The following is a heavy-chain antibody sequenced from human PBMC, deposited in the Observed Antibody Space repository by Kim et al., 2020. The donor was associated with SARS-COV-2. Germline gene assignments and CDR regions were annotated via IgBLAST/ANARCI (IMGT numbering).Heavy chain of an antibody. D-gene: IGHD3-9*01. V-gene: IGHV4-59*01. Sequence: SETLSLTCTVSGGSISSYYWSWIRQPPGKGLEWIGYIYYSGSTNYNPSLKSRVTISVDTSKNQFSLKLSSVTAADTAVYYCARGPPGSSVLRYFDWLSTVGWFDPWGQGTLVTVSS. CDR2: IYYSGST. CDR1: GGSISSYY. CDR3: ARGPPGSSVLRYFDWLSTVGWFDP. J-gene: IGHJ5*02.